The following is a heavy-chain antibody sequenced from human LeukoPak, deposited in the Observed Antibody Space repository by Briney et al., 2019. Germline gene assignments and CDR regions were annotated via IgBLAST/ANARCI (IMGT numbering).Heavy chain of an antibody. CDR2: ISSSSSTM. J-gene: IGHJ6*03. V-gene: IGHV3-48*01. CDR3: ARCDCSGGSCYSGARGGLYYMDV. CDR1: GFTFSSYS. D-gene: IGHD2-15*01. Sequence: GGSLRLSCAASGFTFSSYSMNWVRQAPGKGLEWVSYISSSSSTMYYADSAKGRFTISRDNAKNSLYLQMNSLRAEDKAVYYCARCDCSGGSCYSGARGGLYYMDVWGKGTTVTVSS.